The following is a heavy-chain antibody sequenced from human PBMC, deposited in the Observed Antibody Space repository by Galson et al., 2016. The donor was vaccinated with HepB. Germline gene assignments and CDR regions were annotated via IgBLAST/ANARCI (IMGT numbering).Heavy chain of an antibody. Sequence: SETLSLTCTVSGGSITSSNYYWGWIRQPPGKGLEWIGSIYYSGSTYYNPSLKSRVTISVDTSKNQFSLRFSSVTAADAAVYYCARVRYYYETTGYWTFDYWGQGTLVTVSS. CDR3: ARVRYYYETTGYWTFDY. J-gene: IGHJ4*02. CDR2: IYYSGST. D-gene: IGHD3-22*01. CDR1: GGSITSSNYY. V-gene: IGHV4-39*01.